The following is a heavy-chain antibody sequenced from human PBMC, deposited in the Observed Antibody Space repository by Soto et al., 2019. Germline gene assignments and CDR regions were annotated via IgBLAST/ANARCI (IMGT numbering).Heavy chain of an antibody. CDR2: INPNNGDT. D-gene: IGHD3-10*01. J-gene: IGHJ4*02. V-gene: IGHV1-2*06. CDR1: GYFFTSHY. CDR3: AREITYGGGSFSLGL. Sequence: QVQLVQSGAEVEKPGASVKVSCKTSGYFFTSHYIHWVRLAPGRGLEWMGRINPNNGDTNSPQKFQSRVTMTSNTSISTAYMEMSGLRSDDTALYYCAREITYGGGSFSLGLWGQGTLVTVSS.